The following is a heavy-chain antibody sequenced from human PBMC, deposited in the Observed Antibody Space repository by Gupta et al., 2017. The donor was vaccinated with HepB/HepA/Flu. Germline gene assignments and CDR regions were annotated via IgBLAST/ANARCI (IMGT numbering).Heavy chain of an antibody. D-gene: IGHD6-19*01. CDR2: ISGSGGST. CDR3: AKDRESSGYYFDY. Sequence: EVQLLESGGGLVQPGGSLRLSCAASGFTFSSYAMSWVRQAPGKGLEWVSGISGSGGSTYYADSVKGRFTISRDNSKNTLHLQINSLRAEDTAVYYCAKDRESSGYYFDYWGQGTLVTVSS. J-gene: IGHJ4*02. V-gene: IGHV3-23*01. CDR1: GFTFSSYA.